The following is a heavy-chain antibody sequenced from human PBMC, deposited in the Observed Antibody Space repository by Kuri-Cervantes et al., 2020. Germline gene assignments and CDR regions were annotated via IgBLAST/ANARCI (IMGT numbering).Heavy chain of an antibody. CDR1: GFTFSSYA. V-gene: IGHV3-30-3*01. Sequence: GESLKISCAASGFTFSSYAMHWVRQAPGKGLEWVAVISYDGSNKYYADSVKGRFTISRDNFKNTLYLQMNSLRAEDTAVYYCAKDGGVRGYDYGGFFDYWGQGTLVTVSS. CDR3: AKDGGVRGYDYGGFFDY. D-gene: IGHD5-12*01. CDR2: ISYDGSNK. J-gene: IGHJ4*02.